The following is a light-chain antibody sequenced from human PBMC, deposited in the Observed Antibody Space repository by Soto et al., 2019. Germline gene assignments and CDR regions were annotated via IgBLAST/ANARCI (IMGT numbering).Light chain of an antibody. CDR3: QQRHMWPIT. Sequence: EIVMTQSPATLSVSPGERATLSCRAGQNIHTNLAWYQQKPGQAPRLLIYDAYNRATGIPPRFSGSGSGTDFTLTISSLEPEDSAVYYCQQRHMWPITFGQGTRLAI. V-gene: IGKV3-11*01. CDR1: QNIHTN. J-gene: IGKJ5*01. CDR2: DAY.